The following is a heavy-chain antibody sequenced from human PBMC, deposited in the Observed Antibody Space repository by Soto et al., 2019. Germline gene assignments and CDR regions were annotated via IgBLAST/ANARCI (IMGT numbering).Heavy chain of an antibody. D-gene: IGHD1-26*01. CDR3: ARGGSYWKTPIDY. CDR2: INHSGST. J-gene: IGHJ4*02. Sequence: QVQLQQWGAGLLKPSETLSLTCAVYGGSFSGYYWSWIRQPPGKGLEWMGEINHSGSTNYNPALNSRVTISVDTYKTQFSLKLSSVTAADTDVYYCARGGSYWKTPIDYWGQGTLVTVSS. CDR1: GGSFSGYY. V-gene: IGHV4-34*01.